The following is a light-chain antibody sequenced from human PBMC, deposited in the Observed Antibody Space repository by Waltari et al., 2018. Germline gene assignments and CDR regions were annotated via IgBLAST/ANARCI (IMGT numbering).Light chain of an antibody. V-gene: IGKV1-39*01. CDR2: AAS. CDR3: QKSSSTPPWT. J-gene: IGKJ1*01. Sequence: DIQMTQSPSSLSASVGDIVTITCRASQSISIYLNWYQQKPGKAPKLLIYAASTLQSGVPSRFSGSGSGTDFTLTISSLQPEDFATYYCQKSSSTPPWTFGQGTKLEIK. CDR1: QSISIY.